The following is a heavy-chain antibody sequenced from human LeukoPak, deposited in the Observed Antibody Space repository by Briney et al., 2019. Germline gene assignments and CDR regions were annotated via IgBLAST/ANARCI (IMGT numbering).Heavy chain of an antibody. D-gene: IGHD6-19*01. CDR3: ARGRGSGHKENWFDP. V-gene: IGHV1-8*01. CDR2: MNPNSGNT. J-gene: IGHJ5*02. Sequence: ASVKVSCKASGYTFTTYDINWVRQATGQGLEWMGWMNPNSGNTGYTQKFQGRVTMTRNTSISTAHMELSSLRPEDTAVYYCARGRGSGHKENWFDPWGQGTLVTVSS. CDR1: GYTFTTYD.